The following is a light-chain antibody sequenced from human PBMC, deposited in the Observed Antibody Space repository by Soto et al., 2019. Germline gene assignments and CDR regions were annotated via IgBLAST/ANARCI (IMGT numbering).Light chain of an antibody. Sequence: EMVLTQSPGTLSLSPGERATLSCRASQSVSSSFLAWYQQKPGQAPRLLIYGASSRATGIPDRFSGSGSGTGFTLTISRLEPEDFAVYYCQQYGSSPWTFGQGTKVDIK. J-gene: IGKJ1*01. CDR3: QQYGSSPWT. V-gene: IGKV3-20*01. CDR2: GAS. CDR1: QSVSSSF.